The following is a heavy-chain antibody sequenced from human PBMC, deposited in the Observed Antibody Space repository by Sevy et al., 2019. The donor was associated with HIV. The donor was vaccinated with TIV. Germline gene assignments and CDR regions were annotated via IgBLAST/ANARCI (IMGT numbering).Heavy chain of an antibody. Sequence: GGSLRLSCAASGFTFSSYAMHWVRQAPGKGLEWVAVISYDGSNKYYADSVKGRFTISRENSKNTLYLQMNGLRAEDTAVYYCARVPWGRQLPPSGWFDPWGQGTLVTVS. V-gene: IGHV3-30-3*01. D-gene: IGHD2-2*01. CDR3: ARVPWGRQLPPSGWFDP. CDR1: GFTFSSYA. J-gene: IGHJ5*02. CDR2: ISYDGSNK.